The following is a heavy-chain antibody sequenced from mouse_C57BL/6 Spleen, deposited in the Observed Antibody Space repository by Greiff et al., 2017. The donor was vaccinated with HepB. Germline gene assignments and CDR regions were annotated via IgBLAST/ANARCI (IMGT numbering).Heavy chain of an antibody. CDR1: GYAFTNYL. V-gene: IGHV1-54*01. J-gene: IGHJ4*01. D-gene: IGHD3-2*02. CDR3: ARDSSGYDYYAMDY. CDR2: INPGSGGT. Sequence: VQLQQSGAELVRPGTSVKVSCKASGYAFTNYLIEWVNQRPGQGLEWIGVINPGSGGTNYNEKFKGKATLTADKSSSTAYMQLSSLTSEDSAVYFCARDSSGYDYYAMDYWGQGTSVTVSS.